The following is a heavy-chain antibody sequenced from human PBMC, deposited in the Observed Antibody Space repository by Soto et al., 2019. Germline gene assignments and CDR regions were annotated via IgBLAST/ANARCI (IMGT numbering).Heavy chain of an antibody. CDR3: ARDDVLCEGGRCYGVALDV. CDR2: IQSGGPT. CDR1: GFTVSSKY. D-gene: IGHD2-15*01. J-gene: IGHJ6*04. Sequence: PGGSLRLSCAASGFTVSSKYMSWVRQAQGKGLEWVSLIQSGGPTYYADAVKGRFTISRDTAENTVHLQMDSLRAEDTAVYYCARDDVLCEGGRCYGVALDVWGKGTTVTVSS. V-gene: IGHV3-66*01.